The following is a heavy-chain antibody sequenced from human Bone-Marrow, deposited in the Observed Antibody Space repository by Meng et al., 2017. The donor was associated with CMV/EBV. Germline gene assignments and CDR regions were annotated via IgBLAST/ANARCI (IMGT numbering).Heavy chain of an antibody. J-gene: IGHJ5*02. V-gene: IGHV1-18*01. CDR3: ARAARPRFRFDP. Sequence: ASVKVSCKASGYTFTSYDINWVRQAPGQGLEWMGWISAYNGNTNYAQKLQGRVTMTTDTSTSTAYMELRSLRSDDTAVYYCARAARPRFRFDPWGQGTLVTVSS. D-gene: IGHD6-6*01. CDR1: GYTFTSYD. CDR2: ISAYNGNT.